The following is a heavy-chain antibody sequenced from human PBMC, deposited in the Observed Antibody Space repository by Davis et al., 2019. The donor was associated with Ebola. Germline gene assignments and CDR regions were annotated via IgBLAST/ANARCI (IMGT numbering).Heavy chain of an antibody. V-gene: IGHV3-49*04. J-gene: IGHJ6*02. Sequence: PGGSLRLSCRVSGFTFGDYAINWVRQAPGKGLEWVGFIRSKAYGGKPAYAASVKGRFTISRDDSKTIAYLQLDSLKPEDTAVYYCSRDLKQRPPAYYYGMDVWGQGTTVTVSS. CDR2: IRSKAYGGKP. CDR3: SRDLKQRPPAYYYGMDV. D-gene: IGHD6-6*01. CDR1: GFTFGDYA.